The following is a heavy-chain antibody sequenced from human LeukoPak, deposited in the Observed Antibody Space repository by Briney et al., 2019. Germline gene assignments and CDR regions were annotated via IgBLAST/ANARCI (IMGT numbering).Heavy chain of an antibody. CDR2: IVVGSGIT. CDR1: GFTFTSSG. D-gene: IGHD2-15*01. J-gene: IGHJ4*02. Sequence: SVKVSCKASGFTFTSSGVQWVRQARGQRLEWIGWIVVGSGITNYAQKFQERVTISRDMSTSTAFIELSSLRSEDTAMYYCAADSGVYCSGGGCYSASNFDYWGQGTLVTVSS. CDR3: AADSGVYCSGGGCYSASNFDY. V-gene: IGHV1-58*01.